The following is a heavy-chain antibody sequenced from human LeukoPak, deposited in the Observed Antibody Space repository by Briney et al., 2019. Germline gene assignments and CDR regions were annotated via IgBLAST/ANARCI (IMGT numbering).Heavy chain of an antibody. D-gene: IGHD1-20*01. CDR1: SGSFGGYY. CDR2: INHSGST. Sequence: SETLSLTCAVYSGSFGGYYWSWIRQPPGKGLEWIGEINHSGSTYYNPSLKSRVTISVDTSKNQFSLKLSSVSAADTAMYYCARRITGTTSDSFDYWGQGTQVTVSS. CDR3: ARRITGTTSDSFDY. V-gene: IGHV4-34*01. J-gene: IGHJ4*02.